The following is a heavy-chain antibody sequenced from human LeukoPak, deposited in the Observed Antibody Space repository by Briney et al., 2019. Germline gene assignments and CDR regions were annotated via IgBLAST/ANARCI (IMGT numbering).Heavy chain of an antibody. CDR1: GGSISSHY. V-gene: IGHV4-59*11. J-gene: IGHJ3*02. Sequence: SETLSLTCTVSGGSISSHYWSWIRQPPGKGLEWIGYIYYSGSTNYNPSLKSRVTISVDTSKNQFSLKLSSVTAADTAVYYCATVGVRRWYAFDIWGQGTMVTVSS. CDR3: ATVGVRRWYAFDI. CDR2: IYYSGST. D-gene: IGHD3-10*01.